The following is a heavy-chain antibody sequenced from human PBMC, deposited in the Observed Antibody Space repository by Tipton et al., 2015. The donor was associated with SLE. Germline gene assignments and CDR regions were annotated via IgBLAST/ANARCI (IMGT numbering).Heavy chain of an antibody. CDR2: LFTGGDT. CDR3: ARWGITPGMSNAFDI. CDR1: GFTVSSNY. J-gene: IGHJ3*02. V-gene: IGHV3-53*04. Sequence: SLRLSCAASGFTVSSNYMSWVRQAPGKGLEWVSILFTGGDTYYTDSVKGRFTISSHNSENTLYLQMNTLTAEDTAVYYCARWGITPGMSNAFDIWGQGTVVSVSS. D-gene: IGHD3-16*01.